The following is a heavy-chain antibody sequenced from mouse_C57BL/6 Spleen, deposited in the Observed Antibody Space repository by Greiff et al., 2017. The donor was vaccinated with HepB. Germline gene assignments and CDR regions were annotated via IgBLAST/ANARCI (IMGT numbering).Heavy chain of an antibody. CDR2: FHPYNDDT. CDR1: GYTFTTYP. Sequence: QVQLKESGAELVKPGASVKMSCKASGYTFTTYPIEWMKQNHGKSLEWIGNFHPYNDDTKYNEKFKGKATLTVEKSSSTVYLELSRLTSDDAAVYYCARTYDYDGGYFDVWGTGTTVTVSS. D-gene: IGHD2-4*01. J-gene: IGHJ1*03. CDR3: ARTYDYDGGYFDV. V-gene: IGHV1-47*01.